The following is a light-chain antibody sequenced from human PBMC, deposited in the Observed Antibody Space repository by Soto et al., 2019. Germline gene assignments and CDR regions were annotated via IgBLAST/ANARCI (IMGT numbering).Light chain of an antibody. CDR1: DDITNS. Sequence: DIQLTQSPSFLSASVGDRVTITCRASDDITNSLAWYHQKPGKTPKFLISTGSTFQGGVRSRFSGSGSGTEFTLTISDLLPEDFATYYCQQFHSYPITFGQGTRLDI. CDR3: QQFHSYPIT. V-gene: IGKV1-9*01. CDR2: TGS. J-gene: IGKJ5*01.